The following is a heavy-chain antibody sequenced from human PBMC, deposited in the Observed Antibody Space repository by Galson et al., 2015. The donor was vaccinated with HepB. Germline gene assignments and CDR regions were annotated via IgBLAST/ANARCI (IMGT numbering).Heavy chain of an antibody. Sequence: SLRLSCAASGFTFSNHWMTWVRQAPGKGLEWVVTIKEDGSEKYYVGSVRGRFTVSRDNAKNSLSLQMNSLRAEDTAVYYCVKFGKVGDMDHWGQGTLVTVSS. D-gene: IGHD2-21*02. CDR3: VKFGKVGDMDH. V-gene: IGHV3-7*03. CDR2: IKEDGSEK. CDR1: GFTFSNHW. J-gene: IGHJ4*02.